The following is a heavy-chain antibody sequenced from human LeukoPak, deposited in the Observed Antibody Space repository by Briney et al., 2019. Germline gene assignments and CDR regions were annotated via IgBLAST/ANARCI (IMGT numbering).Heavy chain of an antibody. D-gene: IGHD2-15*01. CDR2: ISSSSSYI. V-gene: IGHV3-11*06. CDR1: GFTFSDYY. J-gene: IGHJ6*03. CDR3: ARVDDEDESRPGYYYMDV. Sequence: PGGSLRLSCAASGFTFSDYYMSWIRQAPGKGLEWVSSISSSSSYIYYADSVKGRFTISRDNAKNSLYLQMNSLRAEDTAVYYCARVDDEDESRPGYYYMDVWGKGTTVTVSS.